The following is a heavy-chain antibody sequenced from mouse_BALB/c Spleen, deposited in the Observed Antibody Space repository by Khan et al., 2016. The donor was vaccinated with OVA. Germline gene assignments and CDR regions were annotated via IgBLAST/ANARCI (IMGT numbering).Heavy chain of an antibody. Sequence: EVELVESGGDLVKPGGSLKLSCAASGFTFSSYGMSWVRQTPDKRLEWVATISSGGHYTYFPDSVRGRFTISRDNAKNTLYLQMSSLMSEDTAIXYCARSMTTAKGVYYAMDYWGQGTSVTVSS. V-gene: IGHV5-6*01. CDR3: ARSMTTAKGVYYAMDY. CDR1: GFTFSSYG. J-gene: IGHJ4*01. CDR2: ISSGGHYT. D-gene: IGHD1-2*01.